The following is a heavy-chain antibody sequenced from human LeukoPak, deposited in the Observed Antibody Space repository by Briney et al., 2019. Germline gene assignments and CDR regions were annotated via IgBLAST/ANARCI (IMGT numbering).Heavy chain of an antibody. CDR1: GGSSSGYY. CDR3: ARIQSITIFGVVHGGAFDI. J-gene: IGHJ3*02. CDR2: IYYSGST. D-gene: IGHD3-3*01. Sequence: SSETLSLTCAVYGGSSSGYYWSWIRQPPGKGLEWIGYIYYSGSTNYNPSLKSRVTISVDTSKNQFSLRLSSVTAADTAVYYCARIQSITIFGVVHGGAFDIWGQGTMVTVSS. V-gene: IGHV4-59*01.